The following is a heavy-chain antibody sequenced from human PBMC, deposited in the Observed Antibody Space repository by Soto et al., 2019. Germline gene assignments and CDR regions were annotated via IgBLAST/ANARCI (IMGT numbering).Heavy chain of an antibody. J-gene: IGHJ4*02. Sequence: GSLRLSYVASGLSIRSYSMNWVRQAPGKGLEWISYISSSSGTINYADSVKGRFTISRDTAKNSLSLQMVSLRDEDTAVYYCAGGYYYDTSGYRAWGQGTLVTVSS. D-gene: IGHD3-22*01. CDR1: GLSIRSYS. CDR3: AGGYYYDTSGYRA. V-gene: IGHV3-48*02. CDR2: ISSSSGTI.